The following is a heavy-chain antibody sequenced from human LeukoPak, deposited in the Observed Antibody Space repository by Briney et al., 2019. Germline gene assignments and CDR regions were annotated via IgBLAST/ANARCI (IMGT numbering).Heavy chain of an antibody. Sequence: SETLSLTCTVSGGSISSSSYYWGWIRQPPGKGLEWIGSIYYSGSTNYNPSLKSRVTISVDTSKNQFSLKLSSVTAADTAVYYCARDSITSYNWNFYYMDVWGKGTTVTVSS. D-gene: IGHD1-20*01. V-gene: IGHV4-39*07. CDR2: IYYSGST. CDR1: GGSISSSSYY. CDR3: ARDSITSYNWNFYYMDV. J-gene: IGHJ6*03.